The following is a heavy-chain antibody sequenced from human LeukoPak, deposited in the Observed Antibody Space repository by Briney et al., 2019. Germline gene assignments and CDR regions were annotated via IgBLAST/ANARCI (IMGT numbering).Heavy chain of an antibody. V-gene: IGHV3-33*01. CDR3: ARDLWSGYYYYYGMDV. D-gene: IGHD3-3*01. CDR2: IWYDGSNK. J-gene: IGHJ6*02. Sequence: PGRSLRLSCAASGFTFSSYGMHWVRQAPGKGLEWVAVIWYDGSNKYYADSVKGRFTISRDNSKNTLYLQMNSLRAEDTAVYYCARDLWSGYYYYYGMDVWGQGTTVTVSS. CDR1: GFTFSSYG.